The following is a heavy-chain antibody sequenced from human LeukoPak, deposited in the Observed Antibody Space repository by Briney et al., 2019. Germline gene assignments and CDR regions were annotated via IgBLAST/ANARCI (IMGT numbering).Heavy chain of an antibody. J-gene: IGHJ4*02. CDR2: INSKTDGGTT. D-gene: IGHD3-22*01. CDR1: GFTFSNAW. Sequence: GGSLRLSCAVSGFTFSNAWMSWVRQAPGKGLEWVGRINSKTDGGTTDYAAPVKGRFIISRDDSKNTLYLQMNSLKTEDTAVYYCTTVLGYFGGQGTLVTVSS. CDR3: TTVLGYF. V-gene: IGHV3-15*01.